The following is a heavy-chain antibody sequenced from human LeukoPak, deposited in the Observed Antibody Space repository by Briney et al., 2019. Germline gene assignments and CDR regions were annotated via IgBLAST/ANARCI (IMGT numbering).Heavy chain of an antibody. CDR2: IYYSGST. J-gene: IGHJ4*02. Sequence: SETLSLTCTVSGGSIRSYYWSWIRQPPGKGLEWIGYIYYSGSTNYNPSLKSRVTISVDTSKNQFSLKLSSVTAADTAVHYCATVGSGSSLYYFDYWGQGTLVTVSS. V-gene: IGHV4-59*01. D-gene: IGHD6-25*01. CDR3: ATVGSGSSLYYFDY. CDR1: GGSIRSYY.